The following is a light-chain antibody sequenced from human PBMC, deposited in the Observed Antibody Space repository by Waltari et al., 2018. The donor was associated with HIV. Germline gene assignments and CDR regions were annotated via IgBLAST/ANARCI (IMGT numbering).Light chain of an antibody. CDR2: GAS. CDR3: QQYVTSPIT. Sequence: EIVLTQSPVTLSLSPGESATPSCEASQSVSFSYLAWYQQKPGLAPRLLISGASSRASGIPDRFSGGGSGTDFTLTISRLEPEDFAVYYCQQYVTSPITFGQGTRLEIK. J-gene: IGKJ5*01. CDR1: QSVSFSY. V-gene: IGKV3D-20*01.